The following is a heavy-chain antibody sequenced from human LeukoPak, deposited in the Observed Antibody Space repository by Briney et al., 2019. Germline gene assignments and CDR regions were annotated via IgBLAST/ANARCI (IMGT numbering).Heavy chain of an antibody. CDR1: GFTFSSYS. V-gene: IGHV3-21*01. J-gene: IGHJ4*02. D-gene: IGHD3-10*01. CDR2: ISSSSYI. CDR3: ARDIPYGSGSLYDY. Sequence: GGSLRLSCAASGFTFSSYSMNWVRQAPGKGLEWVSSISSSSYIYYADSVKGRFTISRDNAKNSLYLQMNSLRAEDTAVYYCARDIPYGSGSLYDYWGQGTLVTVSS.